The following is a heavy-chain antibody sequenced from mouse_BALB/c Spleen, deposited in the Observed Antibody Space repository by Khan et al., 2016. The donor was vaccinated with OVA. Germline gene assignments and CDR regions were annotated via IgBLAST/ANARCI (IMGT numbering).Heavy chain of an antibody. Sequence: EVELVESGGGLVQPGGSRKLSCTASGFTFSSFGMHWVRQAPEKGLEWVAYIGSDSSTIYYADTVKGRFTISRDNPKNTLILQLTSLRSEDTAMYYWASSRCRSWFAYWGQGTLVTVSA. CDR2: IGSDSSTI. D-gene: IGHD6-1*01. CDR1: GFTFSSFG. CDR3: ASSRCRSWFAY. V-gene: IGHV5-17*02. J-gene: IGHJ3*01.